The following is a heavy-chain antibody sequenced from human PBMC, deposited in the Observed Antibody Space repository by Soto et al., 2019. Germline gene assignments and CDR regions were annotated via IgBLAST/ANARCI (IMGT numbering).Heavy chain of an antibody. CDR3: TRAEYDDSSSGLDT. J-gene: IGHJ5*02. Sequence: QVQLQESGPGLVKPSETLSLTCTVSGGSISIGYWSWIRQPPGKGLAWIGYIYYSDSSNYNPALMSRGIISVDTPKNQLTLSLNSLTPADTTGYSCTRAEYDDSSSGLDTWGPGALITVSS. CDR1: GGSISIGY. V-gene: IGHV4-59*01. CDR2: IYYSDSS. D-gene: IGHD3-22*01.